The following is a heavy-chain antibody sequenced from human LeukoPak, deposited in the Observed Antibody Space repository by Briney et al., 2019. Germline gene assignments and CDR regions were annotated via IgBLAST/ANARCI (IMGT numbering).Heavy chain of an antibody. Sequence: GGSLRLSCAASGFTFSSYGMHWVRQAPGKGLEWVVVISYDGSNKYYADSVKGRFTISRDNSKNTLYLQMNSLRAEDMAVYYCAKAPMVRGVIAYFDYWGQGTLVTVSS. J-gene: IGHJ4*02. CDR1: GFTFSSYG. CDR2: ISYDGSNK. D-gene: IGHD3-10*01. V-gene: IGHV3-30*18. CDR3: AKAPMVRGVIAYFDY.